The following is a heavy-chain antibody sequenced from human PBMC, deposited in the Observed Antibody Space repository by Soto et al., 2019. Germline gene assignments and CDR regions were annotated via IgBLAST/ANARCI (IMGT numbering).Heavy chain of an antibody. V-gene: IGHV1-3*01. Sequence: GASVKVSCKASGYTFTSYAMHWVRQAPGQRLEWMGWINAGNGNTKYSQKFQGRVTITRDTSASTAYMELSSLRSEDTAVYYCARVTDSSGGYVTGSVDYWRQGTLVTVSS. CDR1: GYTFTSYA. CDR2: INAGNGNT. CDR3: ARVTDSSGGYVTGSVDY. J-gene: IGHJ4*02. D-gene: IGHD6-19*01.